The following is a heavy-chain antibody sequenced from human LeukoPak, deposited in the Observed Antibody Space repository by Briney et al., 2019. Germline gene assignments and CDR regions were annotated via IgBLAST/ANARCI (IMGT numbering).Heavy chain of an antibody. Sequence: SETLSLTCTVSGGSISSYYWSWIRQPPGKGLEWIGYIYYSGSTNYNPSPKSRVTISVDTSKNQFSLKLSSVTAADTAVYYCARVSRSVVDYWGQGTLVTVSS. J-gene: IGHJ4*02. CDR2: IYYSGST. CDR3: ARVSRSVVDY. V-gene: IGHV4-59*01. CDR1: GGSISSYY.